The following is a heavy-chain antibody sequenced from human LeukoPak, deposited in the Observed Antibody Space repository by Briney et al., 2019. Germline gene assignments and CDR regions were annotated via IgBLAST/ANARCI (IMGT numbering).Heavy chain of an antibody. D-gene: IGHD3-22*01. Sequence: GGSLRLSCAASGFTFSSHAMSWVRQAPGKGLEWVSGISGGGGSTYYGDSVKGRFTILRDNSKNTLYLQMNSLRAEDTAVYYCAKDRYYYDNYGRDAFDIWGQGTMVTVSS. CDR3: AKDRYYYDNYGRDAFDI. CDR1: GFTFSSHA. J-gene: IGHJ3*02. V-gene: IGHV3-23*01. CDR2: ISGGGGST.